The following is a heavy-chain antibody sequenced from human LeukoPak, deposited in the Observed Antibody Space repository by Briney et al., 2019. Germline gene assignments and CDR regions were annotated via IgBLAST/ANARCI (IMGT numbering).Heavy chain of an antibody. J-gene: IGHJ4*02. CDR1: EDTFTRHY. CDR3: AREGGSYKHFDY. Sequence: ASVKVSCKASEDTFTRHYMHWVRQAPGQGLEWIGLINPNDNSIDYTQKLRGRVTVTRDRSTSTVYMELNSLRSDDTAVYHCAREGGSYKHFDYWGQGSLITVSS. CDR2: INPNDNSI. V-gene: IGHV1-46*04. D-gene: IGHD3-10*01.